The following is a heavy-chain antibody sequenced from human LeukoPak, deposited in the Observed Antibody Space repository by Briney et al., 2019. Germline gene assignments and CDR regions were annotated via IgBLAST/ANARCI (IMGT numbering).Heavy chain of an antibody. CDR1: GFTFDDYA. Sequence: QSGGSLRLSCAASGFTFDDYAMPWVRHAPGKGLEWVSGISWNSGSIGYADSVKGRFTISRDNAKNSLYLQMNSLRAEDTALYYCAKDMRPRKSGWYGPLFDYWGQGTLVTVSS. J-gene: IGHJ4*02. CDR3: AKDMRPRKSGWYGPLFDY. D-gene: IGHD6-19*01. V-gene: IGHV3-9*01. CDR2: ISWNSGSI.